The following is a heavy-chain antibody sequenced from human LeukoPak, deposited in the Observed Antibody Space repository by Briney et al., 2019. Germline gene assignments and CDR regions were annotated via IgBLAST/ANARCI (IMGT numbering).Heavy chain of an antibody. CDR3: ARSARVDIVATFDP. V-gene: IGHV1-2*02. D-gene: IGHD5-12*01. J-gene: IGHJ5*02. CDR2: INPNSGGT. Sequence: ASVRVSCKASGYTFTGYYMHWVRQAPGQGLEWMGWINPNSGGTNYAQKFQGRVTMTRDTSISTAYMELSRLRSDDTAVYYCARSARVDIVATFDPWGQGTLVTVSS. CDR1: GYTFTGYY.